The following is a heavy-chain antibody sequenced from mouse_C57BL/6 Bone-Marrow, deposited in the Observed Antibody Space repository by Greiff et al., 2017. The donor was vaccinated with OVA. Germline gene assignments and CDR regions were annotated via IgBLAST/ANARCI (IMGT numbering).Heavy chain of an antibody. Sequence: VQLQQSGPELVKPGASVKLSCKASGYTFTSYDINWVKQRPGQGLEWIGWIYPRDGSTKYNEKFKGKATLTVDTSSSTAYMELHSLTSEDSAVYFCARWGYYGSSHFDYWGKGTTRTVSS. V-gene: IGHV1-85*01. D-gene: IGHD1-1*01. J-gene: IGHJ2*01. CDR1: GYTFTSYD. CDR2: IYPRDGST. CDR3: ARWGYYGSSHFDY.